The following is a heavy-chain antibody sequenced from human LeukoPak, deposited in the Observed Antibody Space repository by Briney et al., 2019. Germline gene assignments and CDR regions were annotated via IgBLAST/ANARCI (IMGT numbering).Heavy chain of an antibody. Sequence: GGSLRLSCAASGYTFGDYGMSWVRQVPGKGLEWVSGTNRRGDITGYADSVKGRFTISRDNSKNTLYLQMNSLRAEDTAVYYCARDPDYYDSSGYYSPFDYWGQGTLVTVSS. CDR1: GYTFGDYG. CDR2: TNRRGDIT. CDR3: ARDPDYYDSSGYYSPFDY. J-gene: IGHJ4*02. V-gene: IGHV3-20*04. D-gene: IGHD3-22*01.